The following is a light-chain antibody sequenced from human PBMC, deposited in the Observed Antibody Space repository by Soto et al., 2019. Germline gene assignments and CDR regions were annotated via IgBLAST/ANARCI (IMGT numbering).Light chain of an antibody. Sequence: DIQMTLSKNSLSWSVGDRVTITCQASQNINNYLNWYQQKPGKAPKALIYDASRLGSGVPSRFSGSGSGTEFSLTINSLQSEDFGVYFCQQYDQLWTFGQGT. CDR1: QNINNY. CDR2: DAS. J-gene: IGKJ1*01. V-gene: IGKV1-16*01. CDR3: QQYDQLWT.